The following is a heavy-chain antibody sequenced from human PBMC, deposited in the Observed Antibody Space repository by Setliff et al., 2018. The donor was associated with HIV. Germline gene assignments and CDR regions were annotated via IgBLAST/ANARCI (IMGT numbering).Heavy chain of an antibody. Sequence: SVKVSCKASGGTFSSYAISWVRQAPGQGLEWMGGIIPIFGTANYAQKFQGRVTITADKSASTAYMGLSSLRSEDTALYYCARDSGDDYSDYYYYGMDVWGQGTTVTVSS. J-gene: IGHJ6*02. CDR1: GGTFSSYA. CDR2: IIPIFGTA. CDR3: ARDSGDDYSDYYYYGMDV. V-gene: IGHV1-69*06. D-gene: IGHD4-4*01.